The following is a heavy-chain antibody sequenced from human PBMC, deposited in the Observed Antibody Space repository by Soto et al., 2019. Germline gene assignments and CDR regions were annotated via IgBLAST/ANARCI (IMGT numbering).Heavy chain of an antibody. J-gene: IGHJ4*02. D-gene: IGHD6-19*01. V-gene: IGHV3-48*02. Sequence: GGSLRLSCAASGFTFSSYSMNWVRQAPGKGLEWVSYITPSSDTIYYADSVKGRFTISRDNGKNSLYLQMNSLRDEDTAVYYCARDIGSGWYYFDYWGQGNMVTVSS. CDR1: GFTFSSYS. CDR2: ITPSSDTI. CDR3: ARDIGSGWYYFDY.